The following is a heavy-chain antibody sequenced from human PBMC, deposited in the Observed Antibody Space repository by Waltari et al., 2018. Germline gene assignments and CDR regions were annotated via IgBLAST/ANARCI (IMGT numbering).Heavy chain of an antibody. CDR1: GYSISRGYY. D-gene: IGHD3-22*01. CDR3: ARDGYYYDSSGYYPFDY. J-gene: IGHJ4*02. CDR2: IYHSGST. Sequence: QVQLQESGPGLVKPSETLSLTCTVSGYSISRGYYWGWNRQPPGKGLEWIGSIYHSGSTYYNPSLKSRVTISVDTSKNQFSLKLSSVTAADTAVYYCARDGYYYDSSGYYPFDYWGQGTLVTVSS. V-gene: IGHV4-38-2*02.